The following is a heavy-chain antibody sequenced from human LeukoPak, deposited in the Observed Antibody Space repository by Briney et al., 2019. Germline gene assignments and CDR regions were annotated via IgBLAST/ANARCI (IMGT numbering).Heavy chain of an antibody. CDR1: GSTFDDYA. V-gene: IGHV3-9*01. CDR3: AKEGSVCTNGICRYFDY. D-gene: IGHD2-8*01. J-gene: IGHJ4*02. Sequence: GGSLRLSCAASGSTFDDYAMHWVRQAPGKGLEWVSGISWNSGSIGYADSVKGRFTISRDNAKNSLYLQMNSLEAGDTALYYCAKEGSVCTNGICRYFDYWGQGTLVTVSS. CDR2: ISWNSGSI.